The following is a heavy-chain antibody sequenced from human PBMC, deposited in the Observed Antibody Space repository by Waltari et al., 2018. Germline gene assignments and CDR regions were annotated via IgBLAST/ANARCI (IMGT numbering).Heavy chain of an antibody. CDR3: ARDNGVVNHDAFDM. V-gene: IGHV1-2*02. CDR2: INPKSGGK. D-gene: IGHD3-3*01. Sequence: QVQLVQSGAEVKKPGASVKVSCKASGYTFTGYYLHWVRQAPGQGLEWMGWINPKSGGKNYAQKFQGRVTMTRDTSINTAYMELSRLRSDDTALYYCARDNGVVNHDAFDMWGQGTMVTVSS. CDR1: GYTFTGYY. J-gene: IGHJ3*02.